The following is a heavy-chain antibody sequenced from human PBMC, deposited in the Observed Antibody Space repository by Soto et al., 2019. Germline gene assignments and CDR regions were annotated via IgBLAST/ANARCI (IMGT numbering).Heavy chain of an antibody. J-gene: IGHJ5*02. Sequence: KPSETLSLTCTVSGVSISTGGYYWSWIRQHPGKGLEWIGYIYYSGSTYYNPSLKSRVTISVDTSKNQFSLKLSSVTAADTAVYYCARDLMDYGGNWFDPWGQGTLVTVSS. V-gene: IGHV4-31*03. CDR3: ARDLMDYGGNWFDP. CDR2: IYYSGST. CDR1: GVSISTGGYY. D-gene: IGHD4-17*01.